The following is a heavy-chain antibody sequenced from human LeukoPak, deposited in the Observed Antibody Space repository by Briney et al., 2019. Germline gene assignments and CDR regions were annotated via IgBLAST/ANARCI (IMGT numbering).Heavy chain of an antibody. V-gene: IGHV4-4*07. CDR1: GGSISSYY. J-gene: IGHJ3*02. CDR2: IYTSGST. CDR3: ACSTPRVAFDI. Sequence: SETLCLTCTVSGGSISSYYWSWIRQPAGKGLEWIGRIYTSGSTNYNPSLKSRVTMSVDTSKNQFSLKLSSVTAADTAVYYCACSTPRVAFDIWGQGTMVTVSS. D-gene: IGHD4-23*01.